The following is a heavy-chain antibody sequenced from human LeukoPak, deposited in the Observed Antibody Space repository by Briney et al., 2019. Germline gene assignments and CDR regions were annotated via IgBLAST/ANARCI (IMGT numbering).Heavy chain of an antibody. D-gene: IGHD2-15*01. CDR3: ARVYCSGGSCYLPDY. CDR1: GFTFSSYG. J-gene: IGHJ4*02. CDR2: IRYDGSNK. Sequence: GGSLRLSCAASGFTFSSYGMHWVRQAPGKGLEWVAFIRYDGSNKYYADSVKGRFTISRDNAKNSLYLQMNSLRAEDTAVYYCARVYCSGGSCYLPDYWGQGTLVTVSS. V-gene: IGHV3-30*02.